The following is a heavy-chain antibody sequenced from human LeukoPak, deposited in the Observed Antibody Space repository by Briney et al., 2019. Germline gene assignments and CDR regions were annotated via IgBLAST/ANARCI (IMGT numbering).Heavy chain of an antibody. Sequence: GGSLRLSCEASGFXFSSYAVTWVRQAPGKGLEWVSGITGSGDTTFYADSVKGRFTISRDNSKNTLYLQMHSLRAEDTAVYYCVKDYSTIPAAANPLFDYWGQGALVTVSS. CDR2: ITGSGDTT. CDR3: VKDYSTIPAAANPLFDY. V-gene: IGHV3-23*01. D-gene: IGHD6-13*01. CDR1: GFXFSSYA. J-gene: IGHJ4*02.